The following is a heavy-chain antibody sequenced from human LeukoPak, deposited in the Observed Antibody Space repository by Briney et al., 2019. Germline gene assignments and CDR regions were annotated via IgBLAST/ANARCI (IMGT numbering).Heavy chain of an antibody. J-gene: IGHJ6*04. CDR2: INSDGSST. V-gene: IGHV3-74*01. D-gene: IGHD3-10*01. Sequence: GGSLRLSCAASGFTFSDYYMSWIRQAPGKGLVWVSRINSDGSSTSYADSVKGRFTISRDNAKNTLYLQMNSLRAKDTAVYYCARDQNYYGSGSYAPYYYYGMDVWGKGTTVTVSS. CDR3: ARDQNYYGSGSYAPYYYYGMDV. CDR1: GFTFSDYY.